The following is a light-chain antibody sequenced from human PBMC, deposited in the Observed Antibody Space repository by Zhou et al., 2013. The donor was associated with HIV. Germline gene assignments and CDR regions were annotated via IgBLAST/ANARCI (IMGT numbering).Light chain of an antibody. CDR1: QSLLHRNGYNY. CDR3: MQDAQDPFT. CDR2: LGS. J-gene: IGKJ3*01. V-gene: IGKV2-28*01. Sequence: DSVMTQSPLSLPVTPGEPASISCRSSQSLLHRNGYNYLDWYLQKPGQSPQLLIYLGSNRASGVPDRFSGSGSGTDFTLKISRVEAEDVGVYYCMQDAQDPFTFGPGTKVDIK.